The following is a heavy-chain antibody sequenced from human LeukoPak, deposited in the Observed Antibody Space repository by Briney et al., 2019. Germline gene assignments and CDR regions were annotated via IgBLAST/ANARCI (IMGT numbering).Heavy chain of an antibody. D-gene: IGHD3-22*01. V-gene: IGHV3-7*01. CDR1: GFTFSSYW. Sequence: GGSLRLSCAASGFTFSSYWMSWVRQAPGKGLEWVANIKQDGSEKYYVDSVKGRFTISRDNAKNSLYLQMNSLRAEDTAVYYCARDRYYDSSGYYDRFDYWGQGTLVTVSS. CDR3: ARDRYYDSSGYYDRFDY. J-gene: IGHJ4*02. CDR2: IKQDGSEK.